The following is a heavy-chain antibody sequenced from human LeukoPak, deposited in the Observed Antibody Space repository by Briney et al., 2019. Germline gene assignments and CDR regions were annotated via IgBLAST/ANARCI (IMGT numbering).Heavy chain of an antibody. V-gene: IGHV3-7*01. CDR1: GFTFSNAW. CDR3: TRRLDD. CDR2: IKHDESEK. J-gene: IGHJ4*02. D-gene: IGHD3-16*01. Sequence: SGGSLRLSCAASGFTFSNAWMNWVRQAPGKGLEWVANIKHDESEKNYLDSVKGRFTISRDNAQNSLYLQMNGLRVEDTAVYYCTRRLDDWGQGTLVTVSS.